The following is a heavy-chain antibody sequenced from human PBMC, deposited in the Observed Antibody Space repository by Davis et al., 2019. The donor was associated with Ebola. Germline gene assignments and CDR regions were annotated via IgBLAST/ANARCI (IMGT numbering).Heavy chain of an antibody. CDR2: ISSSGSTI. J-gene: IGHJ4*02. CDR3: ARSSPKYSSSCYCNY. Sequence: GESLKISCAASGFTFSDYYMSWIRQAPGKGLEWVSYISSSGSTIYYADSVKGRFTVSRDNAKNSLYLQMNSLRAEDTAVYYCARSSPKYSSSCYCNYWGQGTLVTVSS. D-gene: IGHD6-13*01. CDR1: GFTFSDYY. V-gene: IGHV3-11*04.